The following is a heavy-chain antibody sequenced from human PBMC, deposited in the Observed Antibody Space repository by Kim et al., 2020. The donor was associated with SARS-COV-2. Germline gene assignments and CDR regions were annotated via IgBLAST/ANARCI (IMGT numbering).Heavy chain of an antibody. V-gene: IGHV1-3*01. D-gene: IGHD5-12*01. CDR1: GYSFTKYA. CDR3: ARDFSGGGYQGGSDF. J-gene: IGHJ4*02. Sequence: ASVKVSCMASGYSFTKYAVHWVRQAPGQGLEWVGWINVGGGFTKYSQKFRGRVTITTDTSARIVYMELSSLRSEDTAVYYCARDFSGGGYQGGSDFWGQGTQVTVSS. CDR2: INVGGGFT.